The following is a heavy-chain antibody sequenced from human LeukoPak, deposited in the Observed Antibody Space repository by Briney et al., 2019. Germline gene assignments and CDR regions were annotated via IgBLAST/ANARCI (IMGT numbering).Heavy chain of an antibody. CDR3: ARRLPIIVATRPKYYYYGMDV. CDR2: INHNRGGT. J-gene: IGHJ6*02. D-gene: IGHD5-12*01. V-gene: IGHV1-2*02. Sequence: GASVKVSCKASGYTFTGYYMHWVRQAPGQGLEWMGWINHNRGGTNYAQKFQGRVTMTRDTSISTAYMELSRLRSDDTAVYYCARRLPIIVATRPKYYYYGMDVWGQGTTVTVSS. CDR1: GYTFTGYY.